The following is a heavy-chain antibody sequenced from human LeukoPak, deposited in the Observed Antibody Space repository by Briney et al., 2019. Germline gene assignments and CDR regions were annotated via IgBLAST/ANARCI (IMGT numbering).Heavy chain of an antibody. CDR3: ARAPYDFLTGYSLNWFDP. CDR1: GYTFTTYA. D-gene: IGHD3-9*01. V-gene: IGHV1-3*01. J-gene: IGHJ5*02. CDR2: INAVSGDT. Sequence: ASVKVSCKASGYTFTTYAMHWVRQAPGQRLEWMGWINAVSGDTKYSQRFQGRVTITRDTSAYTAYMELRSLISEDTAVYYCARAPYDFLTGYSLNWFDPWGQGTLVTVSS.